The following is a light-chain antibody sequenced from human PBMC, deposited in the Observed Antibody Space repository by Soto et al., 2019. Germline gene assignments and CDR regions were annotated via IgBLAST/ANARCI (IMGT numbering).Light chain of an antibody. V-gene: IGLV2-14*01. CDR2: EVS. Sequence: SVLTQPPSVSGSPGQSVTISCTVTSSDVGSYNYVSWYQQHPGKAPKLMIYEVSNRPLGVSNRFSGSKSGNTASLTISGLQAEDEADYFCSSYTSSSSPYVFGTGTKVTVL. J-gene: IGLJ1*01. CDR1: SSDVGSYNY. CDR3: SSYTSSSSPYV.